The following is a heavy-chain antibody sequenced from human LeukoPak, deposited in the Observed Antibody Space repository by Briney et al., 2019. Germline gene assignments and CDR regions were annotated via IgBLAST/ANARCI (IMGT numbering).Heavy chain of an antibody. D-gene: IGHD3-16*01. Sequence: ASVKVSCKASGYTFTSYYMHWVRQAPGQGLEWMGIINPSGGSTSYAQKFQGRVTMTRDTSTSTVYMGLSSLRSEDTAVYYCARVRARGVYYYYGMDVWGQGTTVTVSS. CDR1: GYTFTSYY. V-gene: IGHV1-46*01. J-gene: IGHJ6*02. CDR2: INPSGGST. CDR3: ARVRARGVYYYYGMDV.